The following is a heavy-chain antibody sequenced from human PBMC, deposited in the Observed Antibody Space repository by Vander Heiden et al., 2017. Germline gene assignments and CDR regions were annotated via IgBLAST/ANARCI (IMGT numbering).Heavy chain of an antibody. CDR1: GFSLMTSVVG. CDR2: IYWNDLK. CDR3: AYHYWFFHV. J-gene: IGHJ2*01. Sequence: QITLKESGPTLVKPTQTLTLTCTFSGFSLMTSVVGVGWVRQRPWKGAEWLELIYWNDLKRYRPSLNNRLFITMDTSKDEVVLTMTNMDPLDTATYYCAYHYWFFHVWGRGTLVTVSS. V-gene: IGHV2-5*01.